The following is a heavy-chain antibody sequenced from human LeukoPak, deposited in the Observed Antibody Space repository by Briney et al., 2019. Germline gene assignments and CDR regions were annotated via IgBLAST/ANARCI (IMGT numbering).Heavy chain of an antibody. V-gene: IGHV4-39*07. Sequence: SETLSLTCTVSGGSISSSSYYWGWIRQPPGKGLEWIGSIYYSGSTYYNPSLKSRVTISVDTSKNQFSLKLSSVTAADTAVYYCARVPYIRIFGVVTPRWFDPWGQGTLVTVSS. CDR1: GGSISSSSYY. CDR3: ARVPYIRIFGVVTPRWFDP. D-gene: IGHD3-3*01. CDR2: IYYSGST. J-gene: IGHJ5*02.